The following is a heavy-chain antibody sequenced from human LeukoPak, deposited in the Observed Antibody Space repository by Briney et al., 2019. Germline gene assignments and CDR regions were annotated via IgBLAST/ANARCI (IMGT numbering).Heavy chain of an antibody. CDR2: IRYDGSNK. V-gene: IGHV3-30*02. CDR3: AKIRQMAIRPLEMDV. CDR1: GFTFSSYG. J-gene: IGHJ6*04. Sequence: GGSLRLSCAASGFTFSSYGMHWVRQAPGKGLEWVAFIRYDGSNKYYADSVKGRFTISRDNSKYTLYLQMNSLRAEDTAVYYCAKIRQMAIRPLEMDVWGKGTTVTVSS. D-gene: IGHD5-24*01.